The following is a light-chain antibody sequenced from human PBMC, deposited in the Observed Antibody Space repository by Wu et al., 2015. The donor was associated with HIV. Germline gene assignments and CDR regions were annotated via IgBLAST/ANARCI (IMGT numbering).Light chain of an antibody. CDR2: AAS. CDR1: QSVTNDY. J-gene: IGKJ1*01. V-gene: IGKV3-20*01. Sequence: EIVLTQSPEILSLSPGESVALSCRANQSVTNDYLAWYQQTPGQAPRLLIYAASSRATGISDRFSGSGSGTDFTLTISRLAPEDFESIYCHQYGSIPKTFGQGTKVEI. CDR3: HQYGSIPKT.